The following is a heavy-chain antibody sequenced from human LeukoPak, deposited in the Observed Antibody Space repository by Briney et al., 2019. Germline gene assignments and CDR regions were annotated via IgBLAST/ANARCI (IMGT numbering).Heavy chain of an antibody. CDR3: ARDGCSSTSCYGLDY. J-gene: IGHJ4*02. D-gene: IGHD2-2*01. Sequence: ASVKVSCKASGGTFSSYAISWVRQAPEQGLEWMGGIIPIFGTANYAQKFQGRVTITADESTSTAYMELSSLRSEDTAVYYCARDGCSSTSCYGLDYWGQGTLVTVSS. V-gene: IGHV1-69*13. CDR1: GGTFSSYA. CDR2: IIPIFGTA.